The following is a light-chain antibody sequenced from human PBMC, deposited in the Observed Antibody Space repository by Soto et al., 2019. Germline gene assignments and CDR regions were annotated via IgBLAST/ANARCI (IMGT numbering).Light chain of an antibody. CDR2: GAS. Sequence: DIRMTQSPSSLSASVGDRVIITCPASQIINTYLNWYLHKSGKAPNLLIYGASRLQSVVPSRYSDSGSGTDFTLTISTLQPEDLGTCYCPQRQSTPYTFGKGTKMAIK. CDR3: PQRQSTPYT. CDR1: QIINTY. J-gene: IGKJ2*01. V-gene: IGKV1-39*01.